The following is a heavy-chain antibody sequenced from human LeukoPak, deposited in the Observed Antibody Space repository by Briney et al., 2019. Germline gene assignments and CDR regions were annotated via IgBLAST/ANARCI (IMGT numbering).Heavy chain of an antibody. D-gene: IGHD6-19*01. CDR2: ICPGDSDT. CDR3: ARGSGWYNQ. Sequence: GESLKISCKTSGYSFTSYCIGWVRQMSGRGLEWMGIICPGDSDTRYSPSFQGQVTISVDKSINTAYLLWSSLKASDTAMYYCARGSGWYNQWGQGTLVTVSS. V-gene: IGHV5-51*01. J-gene: IGHJ5*02. CDR1: GYSFTSYC.